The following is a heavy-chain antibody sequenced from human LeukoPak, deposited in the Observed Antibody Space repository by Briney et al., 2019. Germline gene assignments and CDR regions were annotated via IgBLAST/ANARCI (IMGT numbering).Heavy chain of an antibody. D-gene: IGHD5-12*01. V-gene: IGHV3-49*04. J-gene: IGHJ4*02. CDR2: IRSKAYGGTT. CDR1: GFTFGDYA. CDR3: TRPSYSGYDQRPVDY. Sequence: GGSLSLSCTASGFTFGDYAMSWVRQAPGKGLEWVGFIRSKAYGGTTEYAASVKGRFTISRDDSKSIAYLQMHSLKTEATAVYYCTRPSYSGYDQRPVDYWGQGTLVTVSS.